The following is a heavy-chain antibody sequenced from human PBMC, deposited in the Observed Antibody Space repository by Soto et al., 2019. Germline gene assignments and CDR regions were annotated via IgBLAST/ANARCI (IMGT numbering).Heavy chain of an antibody. CDR3: ATESGSTYGYFDH. J-gene: IGHJ4*02. Sequence: SETLSLTCTVSGGSVTSDEDYWTWIRQSPGKGLEWIGYTSNSGSTGYNPSLKTRLSMSVDRSKNQFTLRLTSVTAADTAVYFCATESGSTYGYFDHWGQGTQVTVS. CDR2: TSNSGST. D-gene: IGHD5-18*01. CDR1: GGSVTSDEDY. V-gene: IGHV4-30-4*01.